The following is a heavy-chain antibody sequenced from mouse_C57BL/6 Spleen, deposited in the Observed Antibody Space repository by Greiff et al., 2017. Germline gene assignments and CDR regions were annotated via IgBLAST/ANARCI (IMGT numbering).Heavy chain of an antibody. CDR2: IYPSDSET. CDR3: ARRDYYGSSYYFDH. J-gene: IGHJ2*01. Sequence: QVQLQQPGAELVRPGSSVKLSCKASGYTFTSYWMDWVKQRPGQGLEWIGNIYPSDSETHYNQKFKDKATLTVDKSSSTAYMQLSSLTSEDSAVYYCARRDYYGSSYYFDHWGQGTTLTVSS. CDR1: GYTFTSYW. D-gene: IGHD1-1*01. V-gene: IGHV1-61*01.